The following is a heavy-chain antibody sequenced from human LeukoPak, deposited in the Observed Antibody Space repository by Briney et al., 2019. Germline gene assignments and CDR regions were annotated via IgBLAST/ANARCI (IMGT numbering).Heavy chain of an antibody. J-gene: IGHJ4*02. V-gene: IGHV4-59*01. D-gene: IGHD2-2*01. CDR2: IYYSGST. Sequence: SETLSLTCTVSGGSISSYYWSWIRQPPGKGLEWIGYIYYSGSTNYNPSLKSRVTISVDTSKNQFSLKLSSVTAADTAVHYCARVSGYCSSTSCLYTRHFDYWGQGTLVTVSS. CDR1: GGSISSYY. CDR3: ARVSGYCSSTSCLYTRHFDY.